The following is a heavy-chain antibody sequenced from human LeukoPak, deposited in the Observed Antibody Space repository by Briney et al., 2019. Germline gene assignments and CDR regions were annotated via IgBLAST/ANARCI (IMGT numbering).Heavy chain of an antibody. CDR1: GFTFSSYS. V-gene: IGHV3-48*01. J-gene: IGHJ6*02. Sequence: GGSLRLSCAASGFTFSSYSMNWVRQAPGKGLEWVSYISSSISTINYADPVKGRFTIPRDNAKNSLYLQMDSLTTEDTAVYYCTGHSDTYCSRASCYVDNFYGLDVWGQGTRVTVSS. D-gene: IGHD2-2*01. CDR2: ISSSISTI. CDR3: TGHSDTYCSRASCYVDNFYGLDV.